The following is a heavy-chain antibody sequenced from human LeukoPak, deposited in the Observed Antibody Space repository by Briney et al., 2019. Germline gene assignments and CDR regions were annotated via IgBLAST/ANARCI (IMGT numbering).Heavy chain of an antibody. CDR2: INPNSGGT. CDR1: GYTFTGYY. J-gene: IGHJ4*02. Sequence: GASVKVSCKASGYTFTGYYMHWVRQAPGQGLEWMGWINPNSGGTNYAQKFQGRVTMTRDASISTAYMELSRLRSDDTAVYYCARDYCSGGSCYPRFDYWGQGTLVTVSS. CDR3: ARDYCSGGSCYPRFDY. V-gene: IGHV1-2*02. D-gene: IGHD2-15*01.